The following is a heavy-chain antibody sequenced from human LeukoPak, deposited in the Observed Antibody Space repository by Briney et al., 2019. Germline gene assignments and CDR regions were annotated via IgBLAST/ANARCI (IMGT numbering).Heavy chain of an antibody. D-gene: IGHD1-26*01. CDR2: IHHNGDIT. J-gene: IGHJ4*02. CDR1: GFTLTWHV. V-gene: IGHV3-64D*06. CDR3: VRDKSGTYSFDY. Sequence: GSLILSCSASGFTLTWHVMHWVRQAPGKALEYVSFIHHNGDITSYADSVRGRFTVSRDNSKNTLFLELSSLRTDDTAVYYCVRDKSGTYSFDYWGQGTLVTVSS.